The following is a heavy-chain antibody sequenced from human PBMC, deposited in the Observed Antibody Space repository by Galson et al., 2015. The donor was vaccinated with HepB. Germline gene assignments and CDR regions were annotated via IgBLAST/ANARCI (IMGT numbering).Heavy chain of an antibody. Sequence: SLRLSCAASGFTFSSYAMSWVRQAPGKGLEWVSAIGASGGSTYYADSVKGRFIISRDNSKNTLYLQMNSLRAEDTAVYYCASLGTSGTLGYWGQGTLVTVSS. J-gene: IGHJ4*02. V-gene: IGHV3-23*01. CDR3: ASLGTSGTLGY. CDR1: GFTFSSYA. D-gene: IGHD3-10*01. CDR2: IGASGGST.